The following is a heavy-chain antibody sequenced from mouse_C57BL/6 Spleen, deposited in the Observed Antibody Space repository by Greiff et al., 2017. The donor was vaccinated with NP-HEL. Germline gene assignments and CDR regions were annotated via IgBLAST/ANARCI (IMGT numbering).Heavy chain of an antibody. CDR3: ARWGYDEGAWFAY. V-gene: IGHV1-54*01. CDR2: INPGSGGT. D-gene: IGHD2-2*01. Sequence: VQLQQSGAELVRPGTSVKVSCKASGYAFTNYLIEWVKQRPGQGLEWIGVINPGSGGTNYNEKFKGKATLTADKSSSTAYMQLSSLTSEDSAVYFCARWGYDEGAWFAYWGQGTLVTVSA. CDR1: GYAFTNYL. J-gene: IGHJ3*01.